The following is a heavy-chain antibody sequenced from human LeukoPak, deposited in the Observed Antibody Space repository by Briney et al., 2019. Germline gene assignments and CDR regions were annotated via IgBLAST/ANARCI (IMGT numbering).Heavy chain of an antibody. Sequence: PGGSLRLSCAASGFTFSRHGMHWVRQSPGKGLESVAAISDDGTRPYYADPVKGRFTISRDNSKNRLYLQMNSLRAEDTALYYCAREDPGSLDFWGQGTLVTVSS. J-gene: IGHJ4*02. V-gene: IGHV3-30-3*01. D-gene: IGHD1-1*01. CDR3: AREDPGSLDF. CDR1: GFTFSRHG. CDR2: ISDDGTRP.